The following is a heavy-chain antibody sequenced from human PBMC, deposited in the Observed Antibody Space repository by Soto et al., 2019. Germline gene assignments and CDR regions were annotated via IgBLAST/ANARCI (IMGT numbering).Heavy chain of an antibody. V-gene: IGHV3-23*01. CDR3: ARARGYSYGYDDY. J-gene: IGHJ4*02. Sequence: EVQLLESGGGLVQPGGSLRLSCAASGFTFTTFPWTWFRQPPGKGLEWVSAISGSGGSTYYADSGKGRFTISRDNSKNTLYLQMNSLRAEDTAVYYCARARGYSYGYDDYWGQGTLVTVSS. D-gene: IGHD5-18*01. CDR2: ISGSGGST. CDR1: GFTFTTFP.